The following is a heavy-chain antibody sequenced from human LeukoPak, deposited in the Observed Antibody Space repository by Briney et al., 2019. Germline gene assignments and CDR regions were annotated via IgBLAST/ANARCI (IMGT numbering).Heavy chain of an antibody. V-gene: IGHV4-59*12. D-gene: IGHD3-9*01. CDR3: ARARILTGYFTP. CDR1: GGSISGGSISTYY. CDR2: IYYSGST. J-gene: IGHJ5*02. Sequence: SETLSLTCTVSGGSISGGSISTYYWTWIRQPPGKGLEWIGYIYYSGSTNYNPSLKSRVTISLDTSKNQFSLKLNSVTAADTAVYYCARARILTGYFTPWGQGTLVTVSS.